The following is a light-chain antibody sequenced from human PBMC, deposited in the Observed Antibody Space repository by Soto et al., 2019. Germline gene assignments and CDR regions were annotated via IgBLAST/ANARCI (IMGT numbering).Light chain of an antibody. CDR3: HQYDNWPKT. Sequence: EIGLPQSPATLSLSPGERSTLSCMASQSVSSNYLAWYQQKPGQAPRVLIYGASTRATGIPARFSGSGSGTEFTLTISSLQSEDFAVYYSHQYDNWPKTFGQLTRLENK. CDR2: GAS. V-gene: IGKV3-15*01. CDR1: QSVSSN. J-gene: IGKJ5*01.